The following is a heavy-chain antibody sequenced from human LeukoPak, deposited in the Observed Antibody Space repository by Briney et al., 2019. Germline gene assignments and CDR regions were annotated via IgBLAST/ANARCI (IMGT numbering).Heavy chain of an antibody. D-gene: IGHD3-22*01. CDR3: AKADTYYYDSSGPLADY. J-gene: IGHJ4*02. Sequence: QPGGSLRLSCAASGFTFSSYAMSWVRQAPGKGLEWVSAISGSGGSTYYADSVKGRFTISRDNSKNTLYLQMNSLRAEDTAVYYCAKADTYYYDSSGPLADYWGQGTLVTVSP. CDR2: ISGSGGST. CDR1: GFTFSSYA. V-gene: IGHV3-23*01.